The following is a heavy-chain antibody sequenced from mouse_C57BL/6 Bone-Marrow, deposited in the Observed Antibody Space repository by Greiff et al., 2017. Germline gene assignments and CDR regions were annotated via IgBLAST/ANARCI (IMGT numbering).Heavy chain of an antibody. CDR1: GYTFTDYY. V-gene: IGHV1-76*01. D-gene: IGHD1-1*01. CDR2: IYPGSGNT. CDR3: ARFYYYGSSPHWYFDV. Sequence: VQLQQSGAELVRPGASVKLSCKASGYTFTDYYINWVKQRPGQGLEWIARIYPGSGNTYYNEKFKGKATLTAEKSSSTAYMQLSSLTSEGSAVYFWARFYYYGSSPHWYFDVWGTGTTVTVSS. J-gene: IGHJ1*03.